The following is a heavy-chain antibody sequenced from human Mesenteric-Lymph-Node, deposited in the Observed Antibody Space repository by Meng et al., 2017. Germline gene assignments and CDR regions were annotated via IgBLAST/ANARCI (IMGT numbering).Heavy chain of an antibody. D-gene: IGHD5-12*01. CDR2: INPNTGGI. CDR3: ARDEVVATVSYFHH. V-gene: IGHV1-2*06. Sequence: VHLVQSGAEVKKPGASVKVSCQASGYTFNGYYLHWVRQAPGQGLEWMGRINPNTGGIIYAQKFQGRVTMTRDTSISTVYMELSSLRSDDTAVYYCARDEVVATVSYFHHWGQGTLVTVSS. CDR1: GYTFNGYY. J-gene: IGHJ1*01.